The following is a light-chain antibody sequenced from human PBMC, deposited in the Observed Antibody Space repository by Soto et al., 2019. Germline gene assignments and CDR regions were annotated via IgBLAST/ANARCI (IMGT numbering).Light chain of an antibody. CDR1: QSVSSSS. J-gene: IGKJ1*01. CDR2: DAA. CDR3: QQYGGSPRT. Sequence: DIVLTQSPGTLSLSPGERATLSCRASQSVSSSSLAWYQQKRGQAPRLLIHDAASRATGIPDRFSGSGSGTDFTLTISRLEPEDVAVYYCQQYGGSPRTVGQGTKVDSK. V-gene: IGKV3-20*01.